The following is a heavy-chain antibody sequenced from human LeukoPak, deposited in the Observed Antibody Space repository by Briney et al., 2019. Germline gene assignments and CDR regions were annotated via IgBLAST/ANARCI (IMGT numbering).Heavy chain of an antibody. CDR2: IYTSGST. Sequence: PSETLSLTCNVSGGSISSGRYYWSWIRQPAGKGLEWIGRIYTSGSTNYNPSLKSRVTISVDTSKNQFSLKLSSVTAADTAVYYCAGGDYYGSGSQEGMDVWGKGTTVTISS. D-gene: IGHD3-10*01. CDR1: GGSISSGRYY. V-gene: IGHV4-61*02. J-gene: IGHJ6*03. CDR3: AGGDYYGSGSQEGMDV.